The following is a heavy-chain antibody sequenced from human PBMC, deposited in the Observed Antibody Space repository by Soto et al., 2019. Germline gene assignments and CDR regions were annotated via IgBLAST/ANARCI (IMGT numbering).Heavy chain of an antibody. V-gene: IGHV4-31*03. CDR1: GGSISSGGYY. Sequence: QVQLQESGPGLVKPSQTLSLTCTVSGGSISSGGYYWSWIRPHPGKGLAWIGYIYYSGSTYYNPALKSRVNISVDTSKSQFSLKLSSVTAADTAVYYCARDPEGSGSGGWFDPWGQVTLVTVSS. CDR3: ARDPEGSGSGGWFDP. D-gene: IGHD3-10*01. J-gene: IGHJ5*02. CDR2: IYYSGST.